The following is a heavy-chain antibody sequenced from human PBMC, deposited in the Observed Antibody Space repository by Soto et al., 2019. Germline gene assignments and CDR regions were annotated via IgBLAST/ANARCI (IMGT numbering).Heavy chain of an antibody. V-gene: IGHV4-39*02. CDR1: GGSISSNNYY. CDR3: AKEDPSGRYSLDY. D-gene: IGHD1-26*01. CDR2: IYHTGSA. J-gene: IGHJ4*02. Sequence: PSETRSPTCTVSGGSISSNNYYWGWILQPPGKGLEWIGSIYHTGSAYYSPSLKSRVTISVDTSKNRFSLNLSSVTAADTAVYYCAKEDPSGRYSLDYWGQGSQVTVSS.